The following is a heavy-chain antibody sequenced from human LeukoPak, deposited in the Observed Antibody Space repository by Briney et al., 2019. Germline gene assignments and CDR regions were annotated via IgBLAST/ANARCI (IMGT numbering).Heavy chain of an antibody. D-gene: IGHD5-12*01. V-gene: IGHV3-23*01. J-gene: IGHJ4*02. CDR3: AKGVVATGSQFDY. Sequence: GGSLRLSCAASGFTFSSYAMSWVRQAPGKGLEWVSAISCSGGSTYYADSVKGRFTISRDNSKNTLYLQMNSLRAEDTAVYYCAKGVVATGSQFDYWGQGTLVTVSS. CDR2: ISCSGGST. CDR1: GFTFSSYA.